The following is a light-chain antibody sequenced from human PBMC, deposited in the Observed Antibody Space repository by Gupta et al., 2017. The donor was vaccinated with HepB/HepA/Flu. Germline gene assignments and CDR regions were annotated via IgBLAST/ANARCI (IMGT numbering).Light chain of an antibody. CDR3: QQYYTSPRT. CDR1: QSVLYSPNNKNY. Sequence: IAMTQSPASLAVSLGARATINCKSSQSVLYSPNNKNYLAWYQQKPGQPPKLLIYWASTRESGVPDRFSGSGSGTDFTLTISSLQAEDVAVYYCQQYYTSPRTFGPGTKVDIK. J-gene: IGKJ3*01. V-gene: IGKV4-1*01. CDR2: WAS.